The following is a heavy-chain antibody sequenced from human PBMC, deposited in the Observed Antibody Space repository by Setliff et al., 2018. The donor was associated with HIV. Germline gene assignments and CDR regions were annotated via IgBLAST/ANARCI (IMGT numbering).Heavy chain of an antibody. J-gene: IGHJ4*02. CDR3: ARGQLYCTNGVCYTCYYRI. V-gene: IGHV4-61*09. Sequence: PSETLSLTCSVSGGSINRGTYYWTWIRQSAGKGLEWTGHIYITGDTNYNPSLKSRVTISLDTSKNQFSLKLSSVTAADTAVYYCARGQLYCTNGVCYTCYYRIWGQGTLVTVSS. CDR2: IYITGDT. D-gene: IGHD2-8*01. CDR1: GGSINRGTYY.